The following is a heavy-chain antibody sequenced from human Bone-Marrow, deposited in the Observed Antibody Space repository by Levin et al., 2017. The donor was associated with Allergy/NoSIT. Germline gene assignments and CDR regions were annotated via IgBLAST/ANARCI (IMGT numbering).Heavy chain of an antibody. J-gene: IGHJ5*02. Sequence: LSLTCAASGFSFNNSVMTWVRPAPGKGLERAAVISGSGDAAFYLDSVKGRFTISRDNSKNTLYLQMNSLRAEDTATYYGARGKASSSPRGSGWFDPWGQGTVVTVSS. CDR1: GFSFNNSV. CDR3: ARGKASSSPRGSGWFDP. CDR2: ISGSGDAA. V-gene: IGHV3-23*01. D-gene: IGHD6-6*01.